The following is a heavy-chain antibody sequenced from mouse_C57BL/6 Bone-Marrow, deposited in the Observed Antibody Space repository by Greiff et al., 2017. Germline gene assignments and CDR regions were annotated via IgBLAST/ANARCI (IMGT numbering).Heavy chain of an antibody. V-gene: IGHV1-47*01. CDR3: ARKRYYGSSPYFDY. Sequence: VQLQKSGAELVKPGASVKMSCKASGYTFTTYPIEWMKQNHGKSLEWIGNFHPYNDDTKYNEKFKGKATLTVEKSSSTVYLELSRLTSADSAVYYCARKRYYGSSPYFDYWGQGTTLTVSS. J-gene: IGHJ2*01. CDR1: GYTFTTYP. D-gene: IGHD1-1*01. CDR2: FHPYNDDT.